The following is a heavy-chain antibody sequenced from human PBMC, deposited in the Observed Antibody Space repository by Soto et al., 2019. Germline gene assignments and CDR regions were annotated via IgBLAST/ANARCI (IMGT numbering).Heavy chain of an antibody. D-gene: IGHD2-2*02. CDR2: INPNSGGT. CDR3: AILPGAYCSSTSCYTDYYYGMDV. V-gene: IGHV1-2*02. CDR1: GYTFTGYY. Sequence: ASVKVSCKASGYTFTGYYMHWVRQAPGQGLEWMGWINPNSGGTNYAQKFQCRVTMTRDTSISTAYMELSRLRSDDTAVYYCAILPGAYCSSTSCYTDYYYGMDVWGQGTTVTVSS. J-gene: IGHJ6*02.